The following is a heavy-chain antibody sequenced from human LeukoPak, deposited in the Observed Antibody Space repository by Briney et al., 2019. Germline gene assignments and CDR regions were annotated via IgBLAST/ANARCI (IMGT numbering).Heavy chain of an antibody. Sequence: PGGSLRLSCAASGFTFDDYAMHWVRQAPGKGLEWVSLISGVGGSTYYADSVKGRFTISRDNSKNSLYLQMNSLRTEDTALYYCAKDIARIAVAGPLFDYWGQGTLVTVSS. CDR2: ISGVGGST. V-gene: IGHV3-43*02. CDR3: AKDIARIAVAGPLFDY. CDR1: GFTFDDYA. J-gene: IGHJ4*02. D-gene: IGHD6-19*01.